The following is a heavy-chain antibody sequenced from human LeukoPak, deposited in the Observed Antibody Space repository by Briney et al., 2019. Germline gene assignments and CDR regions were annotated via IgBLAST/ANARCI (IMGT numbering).Heavy chain of an antibody. CDR3: AKHYMGSSYNRGLDY. D-gene: IGHD3-10*01. Sequence: SETLSLTCTVSGGSISSSTYYWGWIRQPPGKGLEWIGSIYYSGYTYYNPSLESRVTISVDTSKNQFSLKLSSVTAADTAIYYCAKHYMGSSYNRGLDYWGQGTLVTVSS. V-gene: IGHV4-39*01. CDR1: GGSISSSTYY. CDR2: IYYSGYT. J-gene: IGHJ4*02.